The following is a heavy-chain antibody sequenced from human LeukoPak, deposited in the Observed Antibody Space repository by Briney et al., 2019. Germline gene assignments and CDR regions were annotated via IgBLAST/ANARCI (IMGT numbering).Heavy chain of an antibody. CDR2: ISYDGGNK. Sequence: GGSLRLSCAASGFAFSSYGMHWVRQAPGKGLEWVAVISYDGGNKYYADSVKGRFAISRDNSKNTLYLQMNSLRAEDTAVYYCAKDLRPKRQWLDYYYYYGMDVWGQGTTVTVSS. CDR3: AKDLRPKRQWLDYYYYYGMDV. J-gene: IGHJ6*02. D-gene: IGHD6-19*01. V-gene: IGHV3-30*18. CDR1: GFAFSSYG.